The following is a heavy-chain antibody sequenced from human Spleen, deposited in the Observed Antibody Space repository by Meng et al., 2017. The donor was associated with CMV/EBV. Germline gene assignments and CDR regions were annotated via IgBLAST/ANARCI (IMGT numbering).Heavy chain of an antibody. CDR1: GGSISSYY. CDR2: IYYSGGT. J-gene: IGHJ6*02. V-gene: IGHV4-59*12. Sequence: SETLSLTCTVSGGSISSYYWSWIRQPPGEGLDWIGYIYYSGGTYYNPSLKSRVTISVDTSKNQFSLNLSSVTAADTALYYCVRDVRYYHYAMDVWGQGTTVTVSS. CDR3: VRDVRYYHYAMDV.